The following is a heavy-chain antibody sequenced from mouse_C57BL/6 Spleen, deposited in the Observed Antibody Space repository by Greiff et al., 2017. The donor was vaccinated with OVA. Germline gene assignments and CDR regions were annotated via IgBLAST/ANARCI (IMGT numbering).Heavy chain of an antibody. CDR2: ISSGSSTI. CDR3: ARGGYYSNPYAMDY. Sequence: EVHLVESGGGLVKPGGSLKLSCAASGFTFSDYGMHWVRQAPEKGLEWVAYISSGSSTIYYADTVKGRFTISRDNAKNTLLLQMTSLRSEDTAMYYCARGGYYSNPYAMDYWGQGTSVTVSS. J-gene: IGHJ4*01. D-gene: IGHD2-5*01. CDR1: GFTFSDYG. V-gene: IGHV5-17*01.